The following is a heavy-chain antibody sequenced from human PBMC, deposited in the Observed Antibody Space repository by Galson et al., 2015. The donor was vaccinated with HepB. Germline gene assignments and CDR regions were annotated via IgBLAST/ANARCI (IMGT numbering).Heavy chain of an antibody. Sequence: SLRLSCAASGFTFTDYWMSWVRQAPGKGLEWVANIKPDRSEKYYVDSVKGRFTISRDNAKNSIYLQMNSLRSDDTAVYNCASAFLGGQGTLVTVSS. V-gene: IGHV3-7*03. D-gene: IGHD3-3*02. CDR2: IKPDRSEK. J-gene: IGHJ4*02. CDR3: ASAFL. CDR1: GFTFTDYW.